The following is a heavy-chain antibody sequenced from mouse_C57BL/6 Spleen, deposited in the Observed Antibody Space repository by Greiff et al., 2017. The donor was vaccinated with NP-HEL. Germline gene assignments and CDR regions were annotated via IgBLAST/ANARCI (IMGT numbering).Heavy chain of an antibody. CDR2: IDPETGGT. Sequence: QVQLQQSGAELVRPGASVTLSCKASGYTFTDYEMHWVKQTPVHGLEWIGAIDPETGGTAYNQKFKGKAILTADKSSSTAYMELRSLTSEDSAVYYCTRSDDGYPYYFDYWGQGTTLTVSS. D-gene: IGHD2-3*01. CDR1: GYTFTDYE. J-gene: IGHJ2*01. CDR3: TRSDDGYPYYFDY. V-gene: IGHV1-15*01.